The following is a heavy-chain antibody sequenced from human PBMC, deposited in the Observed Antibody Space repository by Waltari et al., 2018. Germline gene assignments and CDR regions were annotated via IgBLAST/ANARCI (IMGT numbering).Heavy chain of an antibody. CDR2: ISWNSGSI. J-gene: IGHJ4*02. Sequence: EVQLVESGGGLVQPGRSLRISWAASGFTFGDYDMHWVRQAPGKGLGWVSGISWNSGSIGYADSVKGRFTISRDNAKNSLYLQMNSLRTEDTALYYCAKGHSGSYGLDYWGQGTLVTVSS. V-gene: IGHV3-9*01. CDR1: GFTFGDYD. D-gene: IGHD1-26*01. CDR3: AKGHSGSYGLDY.